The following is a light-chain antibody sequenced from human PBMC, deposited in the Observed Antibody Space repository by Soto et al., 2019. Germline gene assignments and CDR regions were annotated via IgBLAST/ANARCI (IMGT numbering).Light chain of an antibody. CDR3: SSYTSSSTYV. J-gene: IGLJ1*01. CDR1: CSDVGGYNY. CDR2: DVS. Sequence: QSALTQPASVSGAPGQSIAISCTGTCSDVGGYNYVSWYQHHPGKAPKLMVYDVSNRPSGVSNRFSGSKSGNTASLTISGLQAEDEADYYCSSYTSSSTYVFGTGTKVTVL. V-gene: IGLV2-14*03.